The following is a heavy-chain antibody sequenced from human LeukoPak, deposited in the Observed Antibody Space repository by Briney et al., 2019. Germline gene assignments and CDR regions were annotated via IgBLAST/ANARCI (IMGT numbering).Heavy chain of an antibody. CDR1: GYTFTSYY. D-gene: IGHD2-2*01. CDR3: ARDGTSTDDY. V-gene: IGHV1-18*04. CDR2: ISGNNNNP. J-gene: IGHJ4*02. Sequence: GASVKVSCKASGYTFTSYYMHWVRQAPGQGLEWMGWISGNNNNPNYGQKFQGRLTVTTDTSTSTAYMELRNLRFDDTAVYYCARDGTSTDDYWGQGTLVTVSS.